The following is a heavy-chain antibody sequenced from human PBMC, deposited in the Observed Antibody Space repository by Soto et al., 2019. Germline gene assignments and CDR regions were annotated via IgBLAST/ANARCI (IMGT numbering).Heavy chain of an antibody. J-gene: IGHJ6*02. Sequence: SQTLSLTCAISGDSFSSNIAAWNWIRQSPSRGLEWLGRTYYRSKWYNDYAVSVKSRITINPDTSKNQFSLQLNSVTPEDTAVYYCARDSLYYDFWSGYYHYGMDVWGQGTTVTVSS. V-gene: IGHV6-1*01. CDR3: ARDSLYYDFWSGYYHYGMDV. CDR2: TYYRSKWYN. CDR1: GDSFSSNIAA. D-gene: IGHD3-3*01.